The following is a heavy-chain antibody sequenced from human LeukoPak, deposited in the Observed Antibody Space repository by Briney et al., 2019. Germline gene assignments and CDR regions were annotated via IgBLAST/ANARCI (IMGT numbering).Heavy chain of an antibody. CDR3: ARLPYGPYYFDY. Sequence: GESLQIPCKGSGYSFTSYWIGWVRQLPGKGLEWMGIIYPGDSDTRYSPSFQGQVTISADKSISTAYLQWSSLKASNTAMYYCARLPYGPYYFDYWGQGTLVTVSS. D-gene: IGHD3-10*01. V-gene: IGHV5-51*01. J-gene: IGHJ4*02. CDR2: IYPGDSDT. CDR1: GYSFTSYW.